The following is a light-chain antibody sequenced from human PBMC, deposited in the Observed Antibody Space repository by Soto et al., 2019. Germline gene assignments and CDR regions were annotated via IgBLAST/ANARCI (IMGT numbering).Light chain of an antibody. CDR1: SSNIGAGYD. Sequence: QSVLTQPPSVYGAPGQRVTISCTGSSSNIGAGYDVHWYQQLPGTAPKLLIYGNSNRPSGVPDRFSGSKSGTSASLAITGLQAEDEADYYCLSYDSSLSGLVFGTGTKLTVL. V-gene: IGLV1-40*01. CDR2: GNS. J-gene: IGLJ1*01. CDR3: LSYDSSLSGLV.